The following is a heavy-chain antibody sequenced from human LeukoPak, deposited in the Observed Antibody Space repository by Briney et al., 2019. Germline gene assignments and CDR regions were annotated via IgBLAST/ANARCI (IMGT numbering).Heavy chain of an antibody. D-gene: IGHD3-9*01. J-gene: IGHJ4*02. CDR1: GFTVSSNY. V-gene: IGHV3-66*02. CDR2: IYSGGST. Sequence: GVSLRLSCAASGFTVSSNYMSWVRQAPGKGLEWVSVIYSGGSTYYADSVKGRFTISRDNSKNTLYLQMNSLRAEDTAVYYCASRHYDILTGTLDYWGQGTLVTVSS. CDR3: ASRHYDILTGTLDY.